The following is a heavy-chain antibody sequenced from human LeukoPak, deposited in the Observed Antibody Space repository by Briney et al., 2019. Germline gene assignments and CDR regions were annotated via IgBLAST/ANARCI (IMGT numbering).Heavy chain of an antibody. CDR2: LYPGVSS. J-gene: IGHJ6*03. Sequence: SETLSLTCTVSGGPIYSYYWSWLRQTARKGLEWIGRLYPGVSSDYNPSLKSRVTMSVDTSKNQFALKLSAVTAADTAVHYCARLKFYDSTGYSPGHYMDVWGKGTTVTVSS. CDR3: ARLKFYDSTGYSPGHYMDV. CDR1: GGPIYSYY. D-gene: IGHD3-22*01. V-gene: IGHV4-4*07.